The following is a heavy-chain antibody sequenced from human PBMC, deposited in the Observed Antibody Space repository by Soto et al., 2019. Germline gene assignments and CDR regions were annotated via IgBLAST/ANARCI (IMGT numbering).Heavy chain of an antibody. Sequence: ASVKVSCKASGYTFTSYDINWVRQATGQGLEWMGWMNPNSGNTGYAQKIQGRVTMTRNTSISTDYMKQSSMRSKDTAVYYCARPPDYGDSLDYWGQGTLVTVSS. D-gene: IGHD4-17*01. CDR2: MNPNSGNT. V-gene: IGHV1-8*01. J-gene: IGHJ4*02. CDR3: ARPPDYGDSLDY. CDR1: GYTFTSYD.